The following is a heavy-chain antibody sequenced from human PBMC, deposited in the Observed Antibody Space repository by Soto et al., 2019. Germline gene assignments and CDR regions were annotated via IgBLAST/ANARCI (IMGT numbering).Heavy chain of an antibody. CDR1: GFSFSNYW. Sequence: EVQLVESGGGLVQPGGSLRLSCAASGFSFSNYWMSWVRQVPEKGLEWVANIKQEVFEKHYVDSGKGGFTISRDNAKNSMYLQMNRVRAEGPAVYYCARGERWRGVFYPWGRGALVAV. J-gene: IGHJ5*02. V-gene: IGHV3-7*01. D-gene: IGHD1-1*01. CDR2: IKQEVFEK. CDR3: ARGERWRGVFYP.